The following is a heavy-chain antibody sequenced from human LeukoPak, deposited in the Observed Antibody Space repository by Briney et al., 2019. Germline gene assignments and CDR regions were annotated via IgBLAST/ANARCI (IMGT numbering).Heavy chain of an antibody. Sequence: GGSLRLSCAAPGFRFSDYGMQWVRQAPGKGLEWVAFIQYDGSNKYYADSVKGRFTISRDNSKNTLYLQMNSLRAEDTAVFYCAKDRDQGFYDSSGYYRDFDYWGQGTLVTVSS. V-gene: IGHV3-30*02. CDR3: AKDRDQGFYDSSGYYRDFDY. CDR2: IQYDGSNK. D-gene: IGHD3-22*01. J-gene: IGHJ4*02. CDR1: GFRFSDYG.